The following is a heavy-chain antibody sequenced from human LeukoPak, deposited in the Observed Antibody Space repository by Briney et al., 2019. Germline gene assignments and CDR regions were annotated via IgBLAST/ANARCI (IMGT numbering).Heavy chain of an antibody. Sequence: GRSLRLSCAASGFTFSSYAMHWVRQAPGKGLEWVAVISYDGSNKYYADSVKGRFTISRGNSKNTLYLQMNSLRAEDTAVYYCARESGYCSGGSCYSSWFDPWGQGTLVTVSS. CDR2: ISYDGSNK. CDR3: ARESGYCSGGSCYSSWFDP. D-gene: IGHD2-15*01. CDR1: GFTFSSYA. V-gene: IGHV3-30*04. J-gene: IGHJ5*02.